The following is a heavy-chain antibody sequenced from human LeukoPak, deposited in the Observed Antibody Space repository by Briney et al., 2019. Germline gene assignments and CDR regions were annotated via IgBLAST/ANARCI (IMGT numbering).Heavy chain of an antibody. Sequence: KPSETLSLTCSVSGGSISSYYWSWIRQPPGKGLEWIGYIYYSGSTNYNPSLKSRVTISVDTSKNQFSLKLSSVTAADTAVYYCARFASGGAAVNYWGQGTLVTVSS. V-gene: IGHV4-59*01. J-gene: IGHJ4*02. CDR1: GGSISSYY. CDR2: IYYSGST. CDR3: ARFASGGAAVNY. D-gene: IGHD6-13*01.